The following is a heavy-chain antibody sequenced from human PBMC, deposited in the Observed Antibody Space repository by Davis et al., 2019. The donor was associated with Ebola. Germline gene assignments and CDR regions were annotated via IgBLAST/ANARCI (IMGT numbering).Heavy chain of an antibody. D-gene: IGHD6-6*01. CDR1: GFTFSSYS. CDR3: AKSFSSSPRLRYYYGMDV. J-gene: IGHJ6*02. CDR2: ISGSGGST. Sequence: GESLKISCAASGFTFSSYSMNWVRQAPGKGLEWVSAISGSGGSTYYADSVKGRFTISRDKSKNTLYLQMNSLRAEDTAVYYCAKSFSSSPRLRYYYGMDVWGQGTTVTVSS. V-gene: IGHV3-23*01.